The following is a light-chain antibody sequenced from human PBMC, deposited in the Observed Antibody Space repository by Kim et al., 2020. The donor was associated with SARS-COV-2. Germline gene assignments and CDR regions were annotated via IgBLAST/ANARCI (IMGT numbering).Light chain of an antibody. Sequence: SWSPGEKAALSCRASQDIGKFVAWYQQKPGQAPQLLIYEASNRASGVPVRFTGSGSGTDFTLTVSGLEPDDSAVYYCQQRRDGLTFGGGTKVDIK. CDR3: QQRRDGLT. J-gene: IGKJ4*01. CDR1: QDIGKF. CDR2: EAS. V-gene: IGKV3D-11*01.